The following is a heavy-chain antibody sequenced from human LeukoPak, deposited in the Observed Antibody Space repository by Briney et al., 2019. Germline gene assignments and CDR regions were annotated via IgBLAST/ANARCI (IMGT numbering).Heavy chain of an antibody. CDR3: VREVSAAAAGYVDV. Sequence: ASVKVSCKASEYTFTGYYMHWVRQAPGQGLEWMGWINPNSGGTNYAQKFQGRVTMTRDTSISTAYMELSRLRSDDTAVYYCVREVSAAAAGYVDVWGKGTTVTVSS. CDR2: INPNSGGT. D-gene: IGHD6-13*01. V-gene: IGHV1-2*02. J-gene: IGHJ6*03. CDR1: EYTFTGYY.